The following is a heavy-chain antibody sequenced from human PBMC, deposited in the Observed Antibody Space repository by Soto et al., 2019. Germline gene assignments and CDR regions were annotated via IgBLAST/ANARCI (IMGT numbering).Heavy chain of an antibody. V-gene: IGHV1-18*01. J-gene: IGHJ4*02. CDR2: ITAFNGNT. CDR3: ARISQSDFWSGYYYFFDY. Sequence: QVHLVQSGAEVEKPGASVKVSCKASGYTFTDYGISWVRQAPGQGLQWMGWITAFNGNTKYAQQFQGRVTMTTDTATSTAYMELRSLESDDTAVYYCARISQSDFWSGYYYFFDYWGQGTLGTVSS. D-gene: IGHD3-3*01. CDR1: GYTFTDYG.